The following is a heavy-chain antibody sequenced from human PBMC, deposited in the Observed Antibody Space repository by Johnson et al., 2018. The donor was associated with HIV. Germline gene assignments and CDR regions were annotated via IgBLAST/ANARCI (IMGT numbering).Heavy chain of an antibody. Sequence: QLVESGGGVVQPGGSLRLSCAASGFIFSNYGMHWVRQAPGKGLEWVAVISYDGSNKYYADSVKGRFTISRDNYKNTLYLQMNSLRAEDTAVYYCARVRSSSAYAFDIWGQGTMVTVSS. J-gene: IGHJ3*02. CDR3: ARVRSSSAYAFDI. D-gene: IGHD6-13*01. CDR2: ISYDGSNK. V-gene: IGHV3-30*19. CDR1: GFIFSNYG.